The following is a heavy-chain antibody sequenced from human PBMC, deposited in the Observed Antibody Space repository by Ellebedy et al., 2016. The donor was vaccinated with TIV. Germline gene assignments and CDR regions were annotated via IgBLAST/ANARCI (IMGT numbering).Heavy chain of an antibody. CDR1: GYTFTSYA. Sequence: AASVTVSCKTSGYTFTSYAISWVRQAPGQGLEWIEWTSTYNGDKKFAEKFKDRVTFTKDTSPPTVYMELRSLGSDDSAMYYCTRNCSSSACHAYYYYYGMDVWGQGTSVTVSS. CDR2: TSTYNGDK. V-gene: IGHV1-18*01. J-gene: IGHJ6*02. CDR3: TRNCSSSACHAYYYYYGMDV. D-gene: IGHD2-2*01.